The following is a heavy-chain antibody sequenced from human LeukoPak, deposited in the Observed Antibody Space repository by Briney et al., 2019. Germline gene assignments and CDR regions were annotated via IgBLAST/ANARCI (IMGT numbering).Heavy chain of an antibody. CDR2: IFYSGST. CDR1: GGSISSYY. V-gene: IGHV4-59*01. CDR3: ARESYCSGGSCSYGMDV. J-gene: IGHJ6*02. Sequence: SESLSLTCTVSGGSISSYYWSWIRQPPGKGLEWIGYIFYSGSTNYNTSLKSRVTMSVDTSKNQFSLKLSSVTAADTAVYYCARESYCSGGSCSYGMDVWGQGTTVTVFS. D-gene: IGHD2-15*01.